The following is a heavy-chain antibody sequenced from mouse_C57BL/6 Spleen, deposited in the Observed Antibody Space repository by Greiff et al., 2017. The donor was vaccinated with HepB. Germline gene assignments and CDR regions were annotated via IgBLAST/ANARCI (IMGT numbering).Heavy chain of an antibody. CDR3: ARSGGYGGPRYFDV. CDR2: IYPRSGNT. CDR1: GYTFTSYG. V-gene: IGHV1-81*01. J-gene: IGHJ1*03. D-gene: IGHD2-2*01. Sequence: VKLQESGAELARPGASVKLSCKASGYTFTSYGISWVKQRTGQGLEWIGEIYPRSGNTYYNEKFKGKATLTADKSSSTAYMELRSLTSEDSAVYFCARSGGYGGPRYFDVWGTGTTVTVSS.